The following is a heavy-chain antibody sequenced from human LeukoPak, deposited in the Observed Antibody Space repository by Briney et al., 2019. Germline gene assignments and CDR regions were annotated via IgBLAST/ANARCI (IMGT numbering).Heavy chain of an antibody. CDR3: ASSPPYYYDSSGQVDY. J-gene: IGHJ4*02. CDR1: GFTVSSNY. D-gene: IGHD3-22*01. Sequence: PGGSLRLSCAASGFTVSSNYMSWVRQAPGEGLEWVSVIYSGGSTYYADSVKGRFTISRDNSKNTLYLQMNSLRAEDTAVYYCASSPPYYYDSSGQVDYWGQGTLVTVSS. CDR2: IYSGGST. V-gene: IGHV3-66*01.